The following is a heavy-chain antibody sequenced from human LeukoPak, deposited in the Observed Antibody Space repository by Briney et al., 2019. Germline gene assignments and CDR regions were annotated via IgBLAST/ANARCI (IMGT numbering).Heavy chain of an antibody. CDR3: ARSRDRYWDAFDV. V-gene: IGHV4-59*01. D-gene: IGHD1-14*01. CDR2: IYYSGST. CDR1: GGSISSYY. J-gene: IGHJ3*01. Sequence: SETLSLTCTVSGGSISSYYWSWIRQPPGMGLEWIGYIYYSGSTNYNPSLKSRVTISVDTSKKQFSLKLSSVTAADTAVYYCARSRDRYWDAFDVWGQGTMVTVSS.